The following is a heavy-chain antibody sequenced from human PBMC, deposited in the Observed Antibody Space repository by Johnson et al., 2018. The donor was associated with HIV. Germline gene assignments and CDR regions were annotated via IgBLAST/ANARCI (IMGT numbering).Heavy chain of an antibody. V-gene: IGHV3-33*06. J-gene: IGHJ3*02. Sequence: QVQLVESGGGVVQPGRSLRLSCAASGFTFSSYGMHWVRQAPGKGLEWVAVIWYDGSNKYYADSVKGRFTISRDNSKNTLYLQMNSLRAEDTAVYYCAKDLDWLLIAARSAFDIWGQGTMVTVSS. D-gene: IGHD3-9*01. CDR3: AKDLDWLLIAARSAFDI. CDR1: GFTFSSYG. CDR2: IWYDGSNK.